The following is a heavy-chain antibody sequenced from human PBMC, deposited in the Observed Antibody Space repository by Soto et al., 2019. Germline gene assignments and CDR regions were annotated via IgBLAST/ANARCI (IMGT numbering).Heavy chain of an antibody. Sequence: GGSLRLSXAASGFTFSSYAMSWVRQAPGKGLEWVSAISGSGGSTYYADSVKGRFTISRDNSKNTLYLQMNSLRAEDTAVYYCAKEFRYYDSSGYYGGFDYWGQRTLVTVSS. CDR2: ISGSGGST. D-gene: IGHD3-22*01. CDR1: GFTFSSYA. J-gene: IGHJ4*02. CDR3: AKEFRYYDSSGYYGGFDY. V-gene: IGHV3-23*01.